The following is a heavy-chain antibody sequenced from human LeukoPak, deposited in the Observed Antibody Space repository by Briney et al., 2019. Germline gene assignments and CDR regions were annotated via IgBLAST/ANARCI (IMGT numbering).Heavy chain of an antibody. CDR1: GFTFDDYG. V-gene: IGHV3-20*04. D-gene: IGHD2-2*01. CDR3: ARSLPAATVGAFDC. J-gene: IGHJ4*02. CDR2: INWNGGST. Sequence: GGSLRLSCAASGFTFDDYGMSWVRQAPGKGLEWVSGINWNGGSTGYADSVKGRFTISRDNAKNSLYLQMNSLRAEDTALYYCARSLPAATVGAFDCWGQGTLVTVSS.